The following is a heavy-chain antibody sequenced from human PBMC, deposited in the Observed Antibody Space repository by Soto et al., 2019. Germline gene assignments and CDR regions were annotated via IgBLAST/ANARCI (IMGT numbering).Heavy chain of an antibody. J-gene: IGHJ5*02. CDR2: INWNGGST. Sequence: GGSLRLSCAASGFTFSSYAMSWVRQAPGKGLEWVSGINWNGGSTGYADSVKGRFTISRDNAKNSLYLQMNSLRAEDTALYHCARMYSSSSGWFDPWGQGTLVTVSS. D-gene: IGHD6-6*01. V-gene: IGHV3-20*01. CDR1: GFTFSSYA. CDR3: ARMYSSSSGWFDP.